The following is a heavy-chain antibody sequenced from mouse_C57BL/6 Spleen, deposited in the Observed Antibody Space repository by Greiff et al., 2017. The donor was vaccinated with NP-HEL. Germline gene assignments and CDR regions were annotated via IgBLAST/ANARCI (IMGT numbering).Heavy chain of an antibody. V-gene: IGHV1-22*01. D-gene: IGHD2-3*01. CDR1: GYTFTDYN. CDR2: INPNNGGT. Sequence: EVMLVESGPELVKPGASVKMSCKASGYTFTDYNMHWVKQSHGKSLEWIGYINPNNGGTSYNQKFKGKATLTVNKSSSTAYMELRSLTSEDSAVYYCARWLLPYYFDYWGQGTTLTVSS. CDR3: ARWLLPYYFDY. J-gene: IGHJ2*01.